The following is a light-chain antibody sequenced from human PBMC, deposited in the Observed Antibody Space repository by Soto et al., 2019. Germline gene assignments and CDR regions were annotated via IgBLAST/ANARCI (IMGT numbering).Light chain of an antibody. V-gene: IGKV1-5*01. CDR1: QSISSW. CDR3: QPYNRQPT. CDR2: DAS. J-gene: IGKJ5*01. Sequence: DIQMTQSPSTLSASVGDRVTITCRASQSISSWLAWYQQKPGKAPKLLIYDASSLESGVPSRFSGSGSGTEFTLTISSLQPDDFATYYCQPYNRQPTFGQGTRLEIQ.